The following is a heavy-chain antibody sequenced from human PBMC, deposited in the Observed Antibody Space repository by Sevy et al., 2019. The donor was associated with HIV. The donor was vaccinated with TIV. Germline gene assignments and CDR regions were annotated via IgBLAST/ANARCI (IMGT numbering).Heavy chain of an antibody. CDR2: IIPRFGTA. V-gene: IGHV1-69*13. D-gene: IGHD3-16*01. J-gene: IGHJ4*02. CDR3: ARVCGASEGYDYVGSSFIDH. CDR1: GGSFSNSD. Sequence: ASVKVSCKVSGGSFSNSDVIWVRQAPGQGLEWMGRIIPRFGTANYEQRFQGRVTITADESTRTVFMELSRLRSEDTALFYCARVCGASEGYDYVGSSFIDHWGQGTLVTVSS.